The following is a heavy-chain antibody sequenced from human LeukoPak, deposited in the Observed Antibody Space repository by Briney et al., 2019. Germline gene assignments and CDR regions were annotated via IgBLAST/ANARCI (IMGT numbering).Heavy chain of an antibody. CDR1: GFTFSNYA. V-gene: IGHV3-23*01. D-gene: IGHD3-3*01. J-gene: IGHJ6*03. Sequence: GGSQRLSCAASGFTFSNYAMNWVRQAPGKGLEWVSSISNSDATTYYADSVRGRFTISRDNSKNTLYLQMNSLRVEDTAVYYCARCITVFGVVIPEYYYYYMDVWGKGATVTVSS. CDR2: ISNSDATT. CDR3: ARCITVFGVVIPEYYYYYMDV.